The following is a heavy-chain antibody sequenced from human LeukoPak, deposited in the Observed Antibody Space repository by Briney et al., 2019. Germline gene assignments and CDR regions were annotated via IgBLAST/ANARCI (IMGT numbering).Heavy chain of an antibody. CDR3: AKGYYYGSKGDGY. D-gene: IGHD3-10*01. CDR2: ISYDGSNK. J-gene: IGHJ4*02. Sequence: TGGSLRLSCAASGFTFSSYGMHWVRQAPGKGLEWVAVISYDGSNKYYADSVKGRFTISRDNSKNTLYLQMNSLRAEDTAVYYCAKGYYYGSKGDGYWGQGTLVTVSS. V-gene: IGHV3-30*18. CDR1: GFTFSSYG.